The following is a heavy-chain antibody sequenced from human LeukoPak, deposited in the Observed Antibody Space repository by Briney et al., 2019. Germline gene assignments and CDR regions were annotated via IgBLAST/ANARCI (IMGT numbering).Heavy chain of an antibody. Sequence: GGSLRLSCAASGFTFSDYWMNWVRQAPGKGLEWVSYISSSSSPMYNADSVKGRFTISRDSAKNSLYLQMNSLRDEDTAVYYCARGTYFYDSSGYYHGWYFDYWGQGTLVTVSS. J-gene: IGHJ4*02. CDR2: ISSSSSPM. D-gene: IGHD3-22*01. CDR1: GFTFSDYW. V-gene: IGHV3-48*02. CDR3: ARGTYFYDSSGYYHGWYFDY.